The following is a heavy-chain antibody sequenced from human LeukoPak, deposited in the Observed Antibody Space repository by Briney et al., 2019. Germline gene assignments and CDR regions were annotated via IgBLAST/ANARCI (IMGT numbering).Heavy chain of an antibody. Sequence: ASVKVSCKASGYTFTSYGISCVRPAPGQGLEWVGWISAYNGNTNYAQKLQGSVTMTTDTSTSTAYMELRSLRSDDTAVYYCARDSVDIVVVPAAIENWFDPWGQGTLVTVSS. CDR2: ISAYNGNT. CDR1: GYTFTSYG. J-gene: IGHJ5*02. CDR3: ARDSVDIVVVPAAIENWFDP. V-gene: IGHV1-18*01. D-gene: IGHD2-2*03.